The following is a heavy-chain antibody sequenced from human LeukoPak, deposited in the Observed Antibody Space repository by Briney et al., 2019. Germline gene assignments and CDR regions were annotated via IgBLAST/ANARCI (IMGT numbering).Heavy chain of an antibody. CDR2: IYYSGST. CDR3: GSSSWCRAYAFDI. D-gene: IGHD6-13*01. V-gene: IGHV4-28*01. J-gene: IGHJ3*02. Sequence: PSDTLSLTCAVSGYSISISNWWGWIRQPPGKGLEWIGYIYYSGSTYYNPSLKSRVTMSVDTSKNQFSLKLSSVTAVDTAVYYCGSSSWCRAYAFDIWGQGTMVTVSS. CDR1: GYSISISNW.